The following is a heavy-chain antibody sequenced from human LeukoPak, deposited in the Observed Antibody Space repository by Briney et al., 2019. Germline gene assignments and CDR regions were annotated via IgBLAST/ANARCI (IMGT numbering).Heavy chain of an antibody. Sequence: ASVKVSCKASGYSLSNYGISWVRQAPGQGLEWMGWISAYNGNTKYGQKVQGRVTMTTDTSTRTAYMELRSLRSDDTAVYYCARSSDSSGWYPVFDYWGQGTLVTVSS. CDR2: ISAYNGNT. D-gene: IGHD6-19*01. CDR3: ARSSDSSGWYPVFDY. V-gene: IGHV1-18*01. CDR1: GYSLSNYG. J-gene: IGHJ4*02.